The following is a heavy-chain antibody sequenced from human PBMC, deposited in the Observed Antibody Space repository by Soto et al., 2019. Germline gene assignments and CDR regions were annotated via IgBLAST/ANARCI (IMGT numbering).Heavy chain of an antibody. CDR3: AKSGPDFWSGSFDY. D-gene: IGHD3-3*01. CDR2: ISWNSGSI. CDR1: GFTFDDYA. J-gene: IGHJ4*02. Sequence: GGSLRLSCAASGFTFDDYAMHWVRQAPGKGLEWVSGISWNSGSIGYADSVKGRFTISRDNAKNSLYLQMNSLRAEDTALYYCAKSGPDFWSGSFDYWGQGTLVTVSS. V-gene: IGHV3-9*01.